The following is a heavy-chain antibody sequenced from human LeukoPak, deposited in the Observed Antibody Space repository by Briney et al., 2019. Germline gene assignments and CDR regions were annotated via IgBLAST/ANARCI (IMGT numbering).Heavy chain of an antibody. D-gene: IGHD3-16*01. CDR2: SSSSSGYI. V-gene: IGHV3-21*01. Sequence: GGSLRLSCAASGFTFSSYSMNWVRQAPGKGPEWVSSSSSSSGYIYYADSVKGRFTISRDNAKNSLYLQMNSLRAEDTAVYYCAREPVGGFDPWGQGTLVTVSS. J-gene: IGHJ5*02. CDR3: AREPVGGFDP. CDR1: GFTFSSYS.